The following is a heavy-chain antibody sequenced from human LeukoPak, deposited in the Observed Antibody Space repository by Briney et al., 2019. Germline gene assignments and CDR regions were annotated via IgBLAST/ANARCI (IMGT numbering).Heavy chain of an antibody. CDR2: IYHSGST. V-gene: IGHV4-4*02. J-gene: IGHJ4*02. D-gene: IGHD6-13*01. CDR3: ARDGRVEGAAAGNRRRGYFDY. CDR1: GGSISSSNW. Sequence: SETLSLTCAVSGGSISSSNWWSWVRQPPGKGLEWIGEIYHSGSTNYNPSLKSRVTISVDKSKNQFSLKLSSVTAADTAVYYCARDGRVEGAAAGNRRRGYFDYWGQGTLVTVSS.